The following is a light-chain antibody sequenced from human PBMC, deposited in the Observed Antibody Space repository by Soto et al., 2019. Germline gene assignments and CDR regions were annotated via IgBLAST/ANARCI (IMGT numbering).Light chain of an antibody. J-gene: IGKJ2*01. CDR3: QQYYSTPPPT. CDR2: WAS. Sequence: DIVMTQSPDSLAVSLGERATINCKSSQSILYSSNNKNYLAWYQQKPGQPPKLLIYWASTRESGVPDRFSGSGSGTDFTLTISRLQAEDVAVYYCQQYYSTPPPTFGQGTKLEIK. V-gene: IGKV4-1*01. CDR1: QSILYSSNNKNY.